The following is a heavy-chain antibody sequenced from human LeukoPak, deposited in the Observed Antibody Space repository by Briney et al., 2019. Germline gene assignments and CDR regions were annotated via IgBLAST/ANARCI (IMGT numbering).Heavy chain of an antibody. V-gene: IGHV1-3*01. CDR2: INAGNGNT. Sequence: GASVKASCTASGYTFTIYAMHWVRQAPGQRLEWMGWINAGNGNTKYSQKFQGRVTMTRDTSTSTVYMELSSLRSEDTAVYYCASSDYYGSGSSDYWGQGTLVTVSS. D-gene: IGHD3-10*01. CDR3: ASSDYYGSGSSDY. CDR1: GYTFTIYA. J-gene: IGHJ4*02.